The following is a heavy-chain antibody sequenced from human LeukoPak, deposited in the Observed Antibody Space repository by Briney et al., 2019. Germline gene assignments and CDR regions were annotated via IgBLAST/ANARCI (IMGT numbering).Heavy chain of an antibody. J-gene: IGHJ6*03. CDR1: GFTLSRYA. CDR2: ISTTSSSSYI. D-gene: IGHD6-19*01. Sequence: GGSLRLSCAASGFTLSRYAMNWVRRAPGKGLEWVSSISTTSSSSYIHYADSMKGRFTSSRDKAKSSLYLQMNCLRAEDTAVYYCARVMAGYSYMDVWGKGTTVTVSS. V-gene: IGHV3-21*01. CDR3: ARVMAGYSYMDV.